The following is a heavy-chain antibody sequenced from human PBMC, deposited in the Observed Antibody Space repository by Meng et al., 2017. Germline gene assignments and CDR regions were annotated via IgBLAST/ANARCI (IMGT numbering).Heavy chain of an antibody. Sequence: SGPTLVKPTQTLTLTCTFSGFSLSTSGVGVGWIRQPPGKALEWLALIYWDDDKRYSPSLKSRLTITKDTYKNQVVLTMTNMDTVDTATYYCAHVKFRYSSSWYTDYWGQGTLVTVSS. CDR2: IYWDDDK. V-gene: IGHV2-5*02. J-gene: IGHJ4*02. CDR3: AHVKFRYSSSWYTDY. CDR1: GFSLSTSGVG. D-gene: IGHD6-13*01.